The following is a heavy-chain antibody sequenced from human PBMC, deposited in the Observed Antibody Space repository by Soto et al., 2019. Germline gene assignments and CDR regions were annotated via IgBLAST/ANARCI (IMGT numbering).Heavy chain of an antibody. CDR2: ISYDGSNK. Sequence: GGSLRLSCAASGFTFSSYGMHWVRQAPGKGLEWVAVISYDGSNKYYVDSVKGRFTISRDNSKNTLYLQMNSLRAEDTAVYYCAKDSVVVVAATPQSDYYGMDVWGQGTTVTVS. CDR1: GFTFSSYG. CDR3: AKDSVVVVAATPQSDYYGMDV. D-gene: IGHD2-15*01. J-gene: IGHJ6*02. V-gene: IGHV3-30*18.